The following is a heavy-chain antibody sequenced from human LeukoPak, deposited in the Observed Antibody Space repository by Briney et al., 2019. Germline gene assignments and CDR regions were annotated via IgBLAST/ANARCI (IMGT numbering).Heavy chain of an antibody. V-gene: IGHV4-59*08. CDR1: GGSISSYY. Sequence: SETLSLTCTVSGGSISSYYWSWIRQPSGKGLEWIGYIYYSGSTNYNPSLKSRVTISVDTSKNQFSLKLSSVTAADTAVYYCARLMDGEHFDYWGQGTLVTVSS. CDR2: IYYSGST. D-gene: IGHD4-17*01. J-gene: IGHJ4*02. CDR3: ARLMDGEHFDY.